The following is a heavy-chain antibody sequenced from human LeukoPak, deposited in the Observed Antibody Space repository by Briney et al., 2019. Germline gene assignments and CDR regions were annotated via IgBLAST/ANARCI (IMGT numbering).Heavy chain of an antibody. Sequence: GGSLRLSCAASGFTFSSYAIHWVRQAPGKGLEWVAVISYDGSNRYYADSVKGRFTISRDNAKNSLYLQMNSLRAEDTAVYYCARVGNYYDGDYWGQGTLVTVSS. V-gene: IGHV3-30-3*01. J-gene: IGHJ4*02. D-gene: IGHD3-22*01. CDR2: ISYDGSNR. CDR1: GFTFSSYA. CDR3: ARVGNYYDGDY.